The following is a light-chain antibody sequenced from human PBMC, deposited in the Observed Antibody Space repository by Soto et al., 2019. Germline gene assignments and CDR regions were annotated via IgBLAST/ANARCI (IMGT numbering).Light chain of an antibody. CDR2: GAS. V-gene: IGKV1-9*01. Sequence: IPLTQSPSSLSASVGDRVTITCRASQGVRSYLAWFQQRPGKAPKLLIFGASTLQNGVPARFSGGGFGTEFPLTITSRQPEDFATYYCHQVYTYPRTFGQGTKVEIK. J-gene: IGKJ1*01. CDR3: HQVYTYPRT. CDR1: QGVRSY.